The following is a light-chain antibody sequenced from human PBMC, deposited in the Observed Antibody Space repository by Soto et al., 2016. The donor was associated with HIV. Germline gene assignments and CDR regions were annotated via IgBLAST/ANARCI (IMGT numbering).Light chain of an antibody. Sequence: SYELTQPPSVSVSPGQTASITCSGDKLGDKYACWYQQKPGQSPVLVIYQDTERPSGIPDRFSGSHSGNTATLTISGTQAMDEADYYCQAWDISAVVFGGGTKLTVL. V-gene: IGLV3-1*01. CDR3: QAWDISAVV. CDR2: QDT. CDR1: KLGDKY. J-gene: IGLJ2*01.